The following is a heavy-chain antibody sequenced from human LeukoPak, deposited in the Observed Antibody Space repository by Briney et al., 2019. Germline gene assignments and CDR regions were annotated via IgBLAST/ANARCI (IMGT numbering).Heavy chain of an antibody. Sequence: ASVKVSCKASGYTFTSYGISWVRQAPGQWLEWMGWISAYNGNTNYAQKLQGRVTMTTDTSTSTAYMELRSLRSDDTAVYYCARDLNTYYDFWSGYLNRFDYWGQGTLVTVSS. CDR1: GYTFTSYG. D-gene: IGHD3-3*01. V-gene: IGHV1-18*01. CDR3: ARDLNTYYDFWSGYLNRFDY. J-gene: IGHJ4*02. CDR2: ISAYNGNT.